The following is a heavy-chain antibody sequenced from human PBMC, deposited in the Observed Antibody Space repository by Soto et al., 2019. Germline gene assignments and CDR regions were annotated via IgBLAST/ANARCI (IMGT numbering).Heavy chain of an antibody. V-gene: IGHV4-59*08. J-gene: IGHJ4*02. CDR3: ASRAAAGGTWAGEIDY. Sequence: PSETLSLTCTVSGGSISSYYWSWIRQPPGKGLEWIGYIYYSGGTNYNPSLKSRVTISVDTSKNQFSLKLSSVTAADTPVYYCASRAAAGGTWAGEIDYWGQGTLVTVSS. D-gene: IGHD6-13*01. CDR1: GGSISSYY. CDR2: IYYSGGT.